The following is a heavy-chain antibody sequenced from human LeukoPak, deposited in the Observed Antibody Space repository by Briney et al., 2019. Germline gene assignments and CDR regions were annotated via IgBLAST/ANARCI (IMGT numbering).Heavy chain of an antibody. D-gene: IGHD6-19*01. J-gene: IGHJ4*02. V-gene: IGHV4-4*02. CDR1: GGSPSSNNW. CDR2: IHHSGST. Sequence: SGTLSLTCAVSGGSPSSNNWWNWVRQPPGKGLEWIGEIHHSGSTHYNPSLKSRLTISVDKSKNQFSLKLTSVTAADTAVYYCAERGSGWYFHNWGQGTLVTVSS. CDR3: AERGSGWYFHN.